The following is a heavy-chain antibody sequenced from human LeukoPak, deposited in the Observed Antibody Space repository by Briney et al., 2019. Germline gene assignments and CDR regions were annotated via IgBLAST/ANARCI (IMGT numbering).Heavy chain of an antibody. CDR2: IYYSGSA. Sequence: SETLSLTCTVSGGSISSTIDYWGWIRQPPGKGLEWIGTIYYSGSAYYNPSLKSRVTISVDTSKNQFSLKLSSVTAADTAVYYCARGYLRNQFDYWGQGTLVTVSS. CDR1: GGSISSTIDY. D-gene: IGHD1-14*01. J-gene: IGHJ4*02. V-gene: IGHV4-39*07. CDR3: ARGYLRNQFDY.